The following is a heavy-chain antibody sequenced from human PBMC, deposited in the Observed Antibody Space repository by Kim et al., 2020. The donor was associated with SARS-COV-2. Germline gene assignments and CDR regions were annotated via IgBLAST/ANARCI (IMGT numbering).Heavy chain of an antibody. CDR1: GFTFSDYY. D-gene: IGHD3-3*01. CDR2: ISSSSSYT. J-gene: IGHJ4*02. Sequence: GGSLRLSCAASGFTFSDYYMSWIRQAPGKGLEWVSYISSSSSYTNYADSVKGRFTISRDNAKNSLYLQMNSLRAEDTAVYYCARELYRHYYDFWSGYGYWGQGTLVTVST. V-gene: IGHV3-11*06. CDR3: ARELYRHYYDFWSGYGY.